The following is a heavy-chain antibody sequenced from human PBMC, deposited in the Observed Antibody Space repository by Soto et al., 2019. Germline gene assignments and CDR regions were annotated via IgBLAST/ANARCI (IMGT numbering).Heavy chain of an antibody. Sequence: GSLRLSCAASGFTFSTYAMSWVRKAPGKGLEWVSAISGSGGNSTFYGDSVKGRFTISRDNSKNTLYLQMNSLGAEDTAVYYCAKGGGSCCFDNWGQGTLVTVSS. V-gene: IGHV3-23*01. CDR3: AKGGGSCCFDN. CDR1: GFTFSTYA. J-gene: IGHJ4*02. CDR2: ISGSGGNST. D-gene: IGHD2-15*01.